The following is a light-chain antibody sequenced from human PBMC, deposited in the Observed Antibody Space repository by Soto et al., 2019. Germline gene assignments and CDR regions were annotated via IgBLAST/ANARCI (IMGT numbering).Light chain of an antibody. CDR1: SSNIGAGYD. CDR3: QSYDSSLSGYV. V-gene: IGLV1-40*01. Sequence: QSVLTQPPSVSGAPGQRVTISCTGSSSNIGAGYDVHWYQQLPGTAPKLLIYGNRNPPSGVPDRFSGSKSGTSASLAITGLQAEYEADYYCQSYDSSLSGYVFGTGTKLTVL. CDR2: GNR. J-gene: IGLJ1*01.